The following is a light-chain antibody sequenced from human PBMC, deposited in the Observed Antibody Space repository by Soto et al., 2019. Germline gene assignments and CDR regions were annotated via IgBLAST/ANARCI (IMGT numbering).Light chain of an antibody. Sequence: EVVLTQSPGTLSLSSGERATLSCRASQSISSSYLGWYQQKPGQAPRLLIYGASSRSTGIPDRFSGSGSGTDFTLTIIRLEPEDFGTYYCLQHTSYPWTFGQGTKVEIK. J-gene: IGKJ1*01. CDR2: GAS. V-gene: IGKV3-20*01. CDR1: QSISSSY. CDR3: LQHTSYPWT.